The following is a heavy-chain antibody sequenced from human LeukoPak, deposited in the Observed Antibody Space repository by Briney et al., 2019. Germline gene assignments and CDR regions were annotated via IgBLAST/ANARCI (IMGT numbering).Heavy chain of an antibody. CDR1: GYTLTELS. V-gene: IGHV1-24*01. D-gene: IGHD3-22*01. Sequence: ASVKVSCKVSGYTLTELSMHWVRQAPGKGLEWMGGFDPEDGETIYAQKFQGRVTMTEDTSTDTAYMELGSLRSEDTAVYYCATGEAFRDYYDSSGYYYWGQGTLVTVSS. J-gene: IGHJ4*02. CDR3: ATGEAFRDYYDSSGYYY. CDR2: FDPEDGET.